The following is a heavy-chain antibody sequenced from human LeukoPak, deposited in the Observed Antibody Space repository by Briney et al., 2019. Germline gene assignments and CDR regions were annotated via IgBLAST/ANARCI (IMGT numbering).Heavy chain of an antibody. D-gene: IGHD5-18*01. CDR1: GFTFSSYW. V-gene: IGHV3-7*01. J-gene: IGHJ6*02. CDR3: ARGEFAWIQGSYGMNV. Sequence: GGSLRLSCAASGFTFSSYWMSWVRQAPGKGLEWVANIKQDGSEKYYVDSVKGRFTIPRDNAKNALYLQMNSLRAEDTAVYYCARGEFAWIQGSYGMNVWGQGTTVTVSS. CDR2: IKQDGSEK.